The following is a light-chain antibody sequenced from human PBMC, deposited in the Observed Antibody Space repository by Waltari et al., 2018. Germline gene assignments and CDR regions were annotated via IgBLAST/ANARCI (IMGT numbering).Light chain of an antibody. CDR2: KAS. J-gene: IGKJ1*01. CDR3: QQYEAFPVT. Sequence: DIQMTQSPSTLSASVGDRVTLTCRASQSVNRWLAWHQQKPGKAPKLLISKASALQNGVAPRFSGGGSGTEFTLTISNLQPDDSSTYYCQQYEAFPVTFGHGTKVEIK. CDR1: QSVNRW. V-gene: IGKV1-5*03.